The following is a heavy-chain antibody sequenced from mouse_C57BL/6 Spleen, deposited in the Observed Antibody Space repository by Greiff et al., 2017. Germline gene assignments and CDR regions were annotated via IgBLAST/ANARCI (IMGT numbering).Heavy chain of an antibody. D-gene: IGHD1-1*01. Sequence: VQLQQSGAELVRPGASVKLSCTASGFNIKDDYMHWVKQRPEQGLEWIGWIDPENGDTEYASKFPGKGTITADTTSNRGYLQHSRLTSEDTAVYYSTKYNGSRKDWIAYWGEGTLVTVSA. CDR3: TKYNGSRKDWIAY. V-gene: IGHV14-4*01. CDR1: GFNIKDDY. CDR2: IDPENGDT. J-gene: IGHJ3*01.